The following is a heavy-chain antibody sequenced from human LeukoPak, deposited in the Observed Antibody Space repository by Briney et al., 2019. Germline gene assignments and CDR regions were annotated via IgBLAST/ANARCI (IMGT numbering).Heavy chain of an antibody. CDR2: IYCSGVT. Sequence: SETLSLTCTVSGGTINSNDNYWGWIRQPPGKGLEWIANIYCSGVTYYNPSLRSRVTISVDTSKNQFSLSLSSVTAADTAVYYCAGWDHRVGRTGDVDCWGQGTLVTVSS. CDR1: GGTINSNDNY. D-gene: IGHD2-8*02. J-gene: IGHJ4*02. CDR3: AGWDHRVGRTGDVDC. V-gene: IGHV4-39*01.